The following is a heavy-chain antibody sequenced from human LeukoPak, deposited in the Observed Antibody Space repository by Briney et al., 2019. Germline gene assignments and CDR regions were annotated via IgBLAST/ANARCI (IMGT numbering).Heavy chain of an antibody. J-gene: IGHJ5*02. CDR3: ARGVGATLQFFVSVWFDP. Sequence: SETLSLTCTVSGGSISSYYWSWIRQPAGKGLEWIGRIYTSGSTNYNPSLKSRVTMSVDTSKNQFSLKLSSVTAADTAVYYCARGVGATLQFFVSVWFDPWGQGTLVTVSS. CDR1: GGSISSYY. V-gene: IGHV4-4*07. CDR2: IYTSGST. D-gene: IGHD1-26*01.